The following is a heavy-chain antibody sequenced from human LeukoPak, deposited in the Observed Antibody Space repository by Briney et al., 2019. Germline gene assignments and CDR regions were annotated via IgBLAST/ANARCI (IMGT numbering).Heavy chain of an antibody. D-gene: IGHD2-15*01. Sequence: GGSLRLSCAASGFSFPNYGIHWDRQAPGKGLEWVALIWYDGNHQFYADFVEGLFMLSRDNPKHTACLQMHSLRAEDMAIYYCARDCSGGACSSRYLDYWGQGTLVTVSS. CDR2: IWYDGNHQ. CDR1: GFSFPNYG. J-gene: IGHJ4*02. V-gene: IGHV3-33*01. CDR3: ARDCSGGACSSRYLDY.